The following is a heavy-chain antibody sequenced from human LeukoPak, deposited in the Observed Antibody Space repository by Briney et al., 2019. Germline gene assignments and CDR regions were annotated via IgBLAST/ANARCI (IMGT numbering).Heavy chain of an antibody. D-gene: IGHD3-22*01. V-gene: IGHV3-33*06. CDR3: AKDTLDSSGYCFDY. J-gene: IGHJ4*02. Sequence: PGRSVRLSCAASGFIFSNYAMHWVRQAPGKGLEWVAVIWYDGTNKYYADSVKGRFTISRDNSKNTLYLQMNSLRAEDTAVYYCAKDTLDSSGYCFDYWGQGTLVTVAS. CDR2: IWYDGTNK. CDR1: GFIFSNYA.